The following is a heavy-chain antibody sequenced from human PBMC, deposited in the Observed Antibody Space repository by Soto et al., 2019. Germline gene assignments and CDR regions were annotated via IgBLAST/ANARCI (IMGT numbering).Heavy chain of an antibody. CDR3: AREVAARPGRGWFDP. CDR1: GGTFSSYA. D-gene: IGHD6-6*01. CDR2: IIPIFGTA. J-gene: IGHJ5*02. V-gene: IGHV1-69*13. Sequence: GASVKVSCKASGGTFSSYAISWVRQAPGQGLEWMGGIIPIFGTANYAQKFQGRVTITADESTSTAYMELSSLRSEDTAVYYCAREVAARPGRGWFDPWGQGTLVTSPQ.